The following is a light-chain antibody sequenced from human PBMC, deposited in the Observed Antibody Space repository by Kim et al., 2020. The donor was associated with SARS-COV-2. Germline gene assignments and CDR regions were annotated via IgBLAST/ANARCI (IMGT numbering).Light chain of an antibody. J-gene: IGKJ4*01. V-gene: IGKV3-15*01. CDR2: GAS. Sequence: VSPGERATLSCRASQTISNNLAWYQQKPGQAPSLLIYGASTRATGVPARFSGSGSGTEFTLTISSLQSEDVTIYFCQQYDNWPPLTFGGGTKLEI. CDR3: QQYDNWPPLT. CDR1: QTISNN.